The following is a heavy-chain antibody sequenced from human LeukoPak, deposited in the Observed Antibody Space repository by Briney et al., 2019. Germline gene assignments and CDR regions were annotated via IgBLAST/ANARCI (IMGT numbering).Heavy chain of an antibody. V-gene: IGHV3-23*01. CDR2: ISGSGDST. D-gene: IGHD6-19*01. J-gene: IGHJ4*02. CDR3: AKGGYSSDWDY. CDR1: GFTFSSYA. Sequence: GGSLRLSCAASGFTFSSYAMNWVRQAPGKGLEWVSTISGSGDSTYYADSVKGRFTISRDNSKNTLYLQMNSLRAEDTAVYYCAKGGYSSDWDYWGQGTLVTVSS.